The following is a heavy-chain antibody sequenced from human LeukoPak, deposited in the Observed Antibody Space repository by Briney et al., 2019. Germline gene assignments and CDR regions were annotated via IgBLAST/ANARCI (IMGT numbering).Heavy chain of an antibody. D-gene: IGHD1-7*01. CDR1: GGSFSGYY. V-gene: IGHV4-34*09. J-gene: IGHJ4*02. CDR3: ARGELYFDY. CDR2: INHSGST. Sequence: SETLSLTCAVSGGSFSGYYWTWIRQSPGKGLEWIGEINHSGSTFYNPSLKSRVTMSVDTSKNQFSLRLSSVTAADTAVYYCARGELYFDYWGQGTLVTVSS.